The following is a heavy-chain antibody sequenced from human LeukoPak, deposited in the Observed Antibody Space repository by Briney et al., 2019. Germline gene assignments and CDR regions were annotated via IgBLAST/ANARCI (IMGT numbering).Heavy chain of an antibody. V-gene: IGHV1-8*01. J-gene: IGHJ5*02. Sequence: ASVKASCKTSGYPFTTWEINWVRQAAGQGLEWMGWVHPNSGNTAYAQKFQGRVTITTDESTSTAYMELSSLRSEDTAVYYCARVSCSTSCYLREGHNWFDPWGQGTLVTVSS. D-gene: IGHD2-2*01. CDR2: VHPNSGNT. CDR3: ARVSCSTSCYLREGHNWFDP. CDR1: GYPFTTWE.